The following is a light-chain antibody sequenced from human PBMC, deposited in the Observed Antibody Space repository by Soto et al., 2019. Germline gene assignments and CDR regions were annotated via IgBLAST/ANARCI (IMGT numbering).Light chain of an antibody. CDR2: RNT. CDR1: SSNIGAGYD. CDR3: QSCDSSLTGSGV. V-gene: IGLV1-40*01. J-gene: IGLJ1*01. Sequence: QSALTHPPSLSGAPGQRVTISCTGSSSNIGAGYDVHWYQQLPGTAPKLLIYRNTNRPSGVPDRFSGSKSGTSASLAITGLQAEDEADYYCQSCDSSLTGSGVFGTGTKVTVL.